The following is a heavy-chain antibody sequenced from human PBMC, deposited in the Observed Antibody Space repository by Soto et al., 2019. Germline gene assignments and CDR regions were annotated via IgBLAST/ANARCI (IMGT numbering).Heavy chain of an antibody. D-gene: IGHD6-13*01. CDR1: GFTFTNYA. CDR3: ARDHFASSWSYFDY. CDR2: ISDDGSNK. Sequence: QMQLVESGGGVVQPGRSLRLSCAVSGFTFTNYAMHWVRQAPGKGLEWVAVISDDGSNKKYADSVKGRFTISRDNSKNTMYMQMNSLRAEDTALYYCARDHFASSWSYFDYWGQGTLVTVSS. J-gene: IGHJ4*02. V-gene: IGHV3-30-3*01.